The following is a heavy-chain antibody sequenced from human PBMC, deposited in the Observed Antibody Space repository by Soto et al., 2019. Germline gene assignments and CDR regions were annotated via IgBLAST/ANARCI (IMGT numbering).Heavy chain of an antibody. Sequence: ASVKVSCKASGYTFTSYGISWVRQAPGQGLEGMGWISAYNGNTNYAQKLQGRVTMTTDTSTSTAYMELRSLRSDDTAVYYCASLHGYSSSWFPDYWYFDLWGRGTLVTVSS. CDR3: ASLHGYSSSWFPDYWYFDL. CDR1: GYTFTSYG. J-gene: IGHJ2*01. CDR2: ISAYNGNT. V-gene: IGHV1-18*01. D-gene: IGHD6-13*01.